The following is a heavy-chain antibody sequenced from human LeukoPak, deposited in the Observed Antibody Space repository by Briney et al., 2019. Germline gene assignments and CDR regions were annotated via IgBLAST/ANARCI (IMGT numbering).Heavy chain of an antibody. CDR2: FDPEDGET. Sequence: RASVKVSCKVSGYTLTELSMHWVRQAPGKGLEWMGGFDPEDGETIYAQKFQGRVTMTEDTSTDTAYMELSSLRSEDTAVYYCAGSGTMVRGARVYYYMDVWGKGTTVTVSS. CDR3: AGSGTMVRGARVYYYMDV. J-gene: IGHJ6*03. V-gene: IGHV1-24*01. D-gene: IGHD3-10*01. CDR1: GYTLTELS.